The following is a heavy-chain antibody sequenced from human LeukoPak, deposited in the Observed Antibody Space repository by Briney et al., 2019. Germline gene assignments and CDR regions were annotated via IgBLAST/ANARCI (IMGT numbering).Heavy chain of an antibody. CDR3: GKDGGLWVFGPWGDS. D-gene: IGHD3-16*01. V-gene: IGHV3-23*01. CDR1: GFTFSSYT. CDR2: ITTSDGNT. Sequence: GGSLRLSCAASGFTFSSYTMSWVRQAPGKGLEWVSTITTSDGNTYYADSVKGRFTVSRDNSKNTLFLQMNSLRAEDTAVYYWGKDGGLWVFGPWGDSWGRGTLVTVSS. J-gene: IGHJ4*02.